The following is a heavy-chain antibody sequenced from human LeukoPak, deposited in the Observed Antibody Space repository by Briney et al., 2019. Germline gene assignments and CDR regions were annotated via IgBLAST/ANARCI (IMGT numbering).Heavy chain of an antibody. Sequence: KPSETLSLTCTVSGGSISSSSYYWGWIRQPPGKGLEWIGSIYYSGSTYYNPSLKSRVTISVDTSKNQFSLKLSSVTAADTAVYYCATLSGVLDYWGQGTLVTVSS. CDR2: IYYSGST. D-gene: IGHD3-10*01. CDR1: GGSISSSSYY. J-gene: IGHJ4*02. V-gene: IGHV4-39*07. CDR3: ATLSGVLDY.